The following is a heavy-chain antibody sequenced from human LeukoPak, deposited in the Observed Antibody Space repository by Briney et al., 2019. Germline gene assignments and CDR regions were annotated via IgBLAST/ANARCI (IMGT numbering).Heavy chain of an antibody. CDR1: GYTFTSHY. Sequence: ASVKVSCKASGYTFTSHYMHWVRQAPGQGLEWMGIINPSGGSTSYAQKFQGRVTMTRNTSISTAYMELSSLRSEDTAVYYCARGSPRDSSSFDYWGQGTLVTVSS. J-gene: IGHJ4*02. CDR2: INPSGGST. V-gene: IGHV1-46*01. CDR3: ARGSPRDSSSFDY. D-gene: IGHD6-13*01.